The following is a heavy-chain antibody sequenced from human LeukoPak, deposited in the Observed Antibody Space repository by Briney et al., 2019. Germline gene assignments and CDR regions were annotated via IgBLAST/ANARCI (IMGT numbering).Heavy chain of an antibody. Sequence: ASVKVSCKASGYTFTIYGISWVRQAPGQGLEWMGGISAYNGNTNYAQKLQGRVTMTTDTSTSTAYMELRSLRSDDTAVYYCARSGLQLKFDWFDPWGQGTLVTVSS. CDR1: GYTFTIYG. J-gene: IGHJ5*02. D-gene: IGHD5-24*01. V-gene: IGHV1-18*01. CDR2: ISAYNGNT. CDR3: ARSGLQLKFDWFDP.